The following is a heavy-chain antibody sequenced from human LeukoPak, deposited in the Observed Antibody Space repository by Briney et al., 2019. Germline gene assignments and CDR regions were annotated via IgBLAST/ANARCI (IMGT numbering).Heavy chain of an antibody. CDR3: ARVPGCCSSTSCYWYYYMDV. V-gene: IGHV3-7*01. Sequence: PGGSLRLSCAASGFTFSSYWMSWVRQAPGQGLEWVANIKQDGSEKYYVDSVKGRFTISRDNAKNSLYLQMNSLRAEDTAVYYCARVPGCCSSTSCYWYYYMDVWGKGTTVTVSS. D-gene: IGHD2-2*03. CDR1: GFTFSSYW. CDR2: IKQDGSEK. J-gene: IGHJ6*03.